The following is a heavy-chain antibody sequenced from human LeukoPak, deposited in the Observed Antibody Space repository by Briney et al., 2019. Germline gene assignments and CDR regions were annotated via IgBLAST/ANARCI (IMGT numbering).Heavy chain of an antibody. V-gene: IGHV1-18*01. CDR2: ISAYNGNT. CDR1: GYTFTSYG. Sequence: ASVKVSCKASGYTFTSYGISWVRQAPGQGLEWMGWISAYNGNTNYAQKLQGRVTMTTDTSTSTAYMELRSLRSDDTAVYYCARRVASTDYYYYGMDVWGQGTTVTVSS. J-gene: IGHJ6*02. D-gene: IGHD5-12*01. CDR3: ARRVASTDYYYYGMDV.